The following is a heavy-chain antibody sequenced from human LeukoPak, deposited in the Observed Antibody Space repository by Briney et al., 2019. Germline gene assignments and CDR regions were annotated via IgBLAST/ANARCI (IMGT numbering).Heavy chain of an antibody. V-gene: IGHV4-39*01. Sequence: SETLSLTCTVSGGSISSSGYYWGWIRQPPGKGLEWIGSLYYSGSTYYNPSLKSRATISVDTSKHQSSLKLSSVTAADTAVYYGARRFTSSGWYQASGWGQGTLVTVSS. D-gene: IGHD6-19*01. CDR2: LYYSGST. CDR1: GGSISSSGYY. J-gene: IGHJ4*02. CDR3: ARRFTSSGWYQASG.